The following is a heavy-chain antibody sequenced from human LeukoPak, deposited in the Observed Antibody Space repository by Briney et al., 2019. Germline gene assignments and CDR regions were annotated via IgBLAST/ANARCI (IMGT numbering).Heavy chain of an antibody. J-gene: IGHJ4*02. Sequence: ASVKVSCKASGYTFTNYDINWVRQATGQGLEWMGWMNPNSGNTGYAHKFQGRVTMTRNTSISTAYMELSSLRSEDTAVYYCAGRIISDYWGQGTLVTVSS. D-gene: IGHD3-3*02. V-gene: IGHV1-8*01. CDR1: GYTFTNYD. CDR3: AGRIISDY. CDR2: MNPNSGNT.